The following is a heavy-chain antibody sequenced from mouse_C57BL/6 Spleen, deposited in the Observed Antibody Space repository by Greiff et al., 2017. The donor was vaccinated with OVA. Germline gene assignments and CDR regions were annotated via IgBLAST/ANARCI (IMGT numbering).Heavy chain of an antibody. D-gene: IGHD1-1*01. J-gene: IGHJ4*01. CDR3: AGYGSSYEGGAMDY. V-gene: IGHV1-66*01. Sequence: QVHVKQSGPELVKPGASVKISCKASGYSFTSYYIHWVKQRPGQGLEWIGWIYPGSGNTKYNEKFKGKATLTADTSSSTAYMQLSSLTSEDSAVYYCAGYGSSYEGGAMDYWGQGTSVTVSS. CDR2: IYPGSGNT. CDR1: GYSFTSYY.